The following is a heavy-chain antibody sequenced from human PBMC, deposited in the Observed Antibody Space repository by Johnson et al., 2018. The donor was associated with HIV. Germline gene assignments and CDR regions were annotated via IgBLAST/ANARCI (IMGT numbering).Heavy chain of an antibody. D-gene: IGHD3-10*02. J-gene: IGHJ3*02. CDR2: IYSGGST. CDR1: GFTVSSNY. Sequence: VQVVESGGGLVQPGGSLRVSCAASGFTVSSNYMSWVRQAPGKGLEWVSVIYSGGSTYYADSVKGRFTISRDNAKNSLYLQMNSLRAEDTAVYYCAREREFTMCDAFDIWGQGTMVTVSS. CDR3: AREREFTMCDAFDI. V-gene: IGHV3-66*01.